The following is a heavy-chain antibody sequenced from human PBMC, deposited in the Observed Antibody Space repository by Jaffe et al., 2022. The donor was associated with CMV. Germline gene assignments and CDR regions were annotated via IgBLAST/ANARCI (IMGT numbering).Heavy chain of an antibody. Sequence: QVQLQESGPGLVKPSETLSLTCTVSGGSISSYYWSWIRQPPGKGLEWIGYIYYSGSTNYNPSLKSRVTISVDTSKNQFSLKLSSVTAADTAVYYCARHSGEFYFDYWGQGTLVTVSS. CDR2: IYYSGST. V-gene: IGHV4-59*08. J-gene: IGHJ4*02. D-gene: IGHD3-10*01. CDR1: GGSISSYY. CDR3: ARHSGEFYFDY.